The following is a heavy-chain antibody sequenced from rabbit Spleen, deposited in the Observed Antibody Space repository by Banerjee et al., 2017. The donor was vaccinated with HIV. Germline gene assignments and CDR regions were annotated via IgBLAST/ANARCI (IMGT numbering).Heavy chain of an antibody. J-gene: IGHJ6*01. CDR1: GFSFSSSDY. CDR3: ARDTASSFSSYGMDL. D-gene: IGHD6-1*01. V-gene: IGHV1S40*01. CDR2: IAGTSRGFT. Sequence: QSLDESGGALVKPGASLTLTCTASGFSFSSSDYMCWVCQSPGKGLEWIACIAGTSRGFTYSATWAKGRFTCSKTSSTTVTLQMTSLTVADTATYFCARDTASSFSSYGMDLWGPGTLVTVS.